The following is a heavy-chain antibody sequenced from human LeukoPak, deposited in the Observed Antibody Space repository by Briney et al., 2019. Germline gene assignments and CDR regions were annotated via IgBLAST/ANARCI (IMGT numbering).Heavy chain of an antibody. V-gene: IGHV4-34*01. J-gene: IGHJ6*03. CDR3: ARDHPVHYYMDV. CDR2: INHSGST. Sequence: SETLSLTCAVYGGSFSGYYWSWIRQPPGKGLEWIGEINHSGSTNYNPSLKSRVTISVDTSKRQFSLQLSSVTAADTAVYYCARDHPVHYYMDVWGKGTTVTVSS. CDR1: GGSFSGYY.